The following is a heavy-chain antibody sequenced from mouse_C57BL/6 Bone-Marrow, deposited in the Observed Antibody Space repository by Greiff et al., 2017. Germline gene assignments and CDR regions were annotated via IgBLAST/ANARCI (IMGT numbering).Heavy chain of an antibody. V-gene: IGHV1-59*01. Sequence: VQPQQPGAELVRPGTSVKLSCKASGYTFTSYWMHWVKQRPGQGLEWIGVIDPSDSYTNYNQKFKGKATLTVDTSSSTAYMQLSSLTSEDSAVYYCARGYAYWGQGTTLTVSS. CDR2: IDPSDSYT. CDR3: ARGYAY. CDR1: GYTFTSYW. J-gene: IGHJ2*01. D-gene: IGHD1-2*01.